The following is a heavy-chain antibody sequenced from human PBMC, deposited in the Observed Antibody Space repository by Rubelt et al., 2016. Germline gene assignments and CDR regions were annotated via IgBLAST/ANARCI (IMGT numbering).Heavy chain of an antibody. Sequence: GLEWMGIINPSGGSTTYAQKFQGRVTMTRDTSTSTVYMELSSLRSEDTAVYYCARRTSYGSGGNWFDPWGQGTLVTVSS. V-gene: IGHV1-46*01. CDR3: ARRTSYGSGGNWFDP. D-gene: IGHD3-10*01. CDR2: INPSGGST. J-gene: IGHJ5*02.